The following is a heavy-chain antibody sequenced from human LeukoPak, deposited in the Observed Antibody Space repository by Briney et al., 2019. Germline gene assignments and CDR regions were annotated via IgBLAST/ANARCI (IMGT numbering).Heavy chain of an antibody. CDR1: GFIFSSFT. CDR2: VSRSSSYI. Sequence: GGSLRLSCAASGFIFSSFTMNWLRQAPGKGLDWVSSVSRSSSYIHSVDSVQGRLPISRDNAKTSLYLQMNSLRAEDTAVYYCARGSRIVGAPPDYWGQGILVTVSS. CDR3: ARGSRIVGAPPDY. D-gene: IGHD1-26*01. J-gene: IGHJ4*02. V-gene: IGHV3-21*01.